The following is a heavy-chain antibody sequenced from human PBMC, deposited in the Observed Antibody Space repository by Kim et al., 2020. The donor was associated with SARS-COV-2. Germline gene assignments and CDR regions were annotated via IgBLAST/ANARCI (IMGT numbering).Heavy chain of an antibody. Sequence: SETLSLTCAVYGGSFSGYYWSWIRQPPGKGLEWIGEINHSGSTNYNPSLKSRVTISVDTSKNQFSLKLSSVTAADTAVYYCARGGVVRGGSDYYYYGMDVWGQGTTVTVSS. D-gene: IGHD3-10*01. J-gene: IGHJ6*02. CDR2: INHSGST. V-gene: IGHV4-34*01. CDR1: GGSFSGYY. CDR3: ARGGVVRGGSDYYYYGMDV.